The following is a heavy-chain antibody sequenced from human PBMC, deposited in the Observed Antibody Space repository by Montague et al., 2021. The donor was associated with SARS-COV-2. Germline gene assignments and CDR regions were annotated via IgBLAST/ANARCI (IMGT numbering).Heavy chain of an antibody. V-gene: IGHV3-30*04. CDR2: ISYDGSNA. CDR3: AREGALVDTPMMAFDY. J-gene: IGHJ4*02. CDR1: GFTFSSYT. Sequence: SLRLSCAASGFTFSSYTMRWVRQAPGKGLEWVAIISYDGSNAYYADSVEGRFTVSRDNSKRTLYLEMDSPRAEDTAVYYCAREGALVDTPMMAFDYWGQGTLVTVSS. D-gene: IGHD5-18*01.